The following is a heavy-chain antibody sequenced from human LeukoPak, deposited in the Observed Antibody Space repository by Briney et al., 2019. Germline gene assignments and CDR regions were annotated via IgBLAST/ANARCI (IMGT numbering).Heavy chain of an antibody. D-gene: IGHD3-10*01. Sequence: PSETLSLTCAVYGGSFSGYYWSWIRQPPGKGLEWIGEINHSGSTNYNPSLKSRVTISVDTSKNQFSLKLSSVTAADTAVYYCARHPRRGVIDYWGQGTLVTVSS. CDR3: ARHPRRGVIDY. V-gene: IGHV4-34*01. CDR1: GGSFSGYY. CDR2: INHSGST. J-gene: IGHJ4*02.